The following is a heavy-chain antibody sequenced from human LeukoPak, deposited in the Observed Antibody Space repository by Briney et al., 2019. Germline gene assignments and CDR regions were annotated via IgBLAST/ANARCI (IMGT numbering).Heavy chain of an antibody. CDR2: ISSSSGYI. Sequence: PGGSLRLSCAASGFTFSSYSMNWVRQAPGKGLEWVSSISSSSGYIHYADSVKGRFTISRDTAKNSLYLQMNSLRAEDTAVYYCAKDGEVGCSSTSCSTGYWGQGTLVTVSS. CDR3: AKDGEVGCSSTSCSTGY. V-gene: IGHV3-21*01. J-gene: IGHJ4*02. CDR1: GFTFSSYS. D-gene: IGHD2-2*01.